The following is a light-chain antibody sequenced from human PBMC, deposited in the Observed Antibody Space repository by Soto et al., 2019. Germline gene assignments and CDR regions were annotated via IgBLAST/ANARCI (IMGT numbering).Light chain of an antibody. V-gene: IGKV3-20*01. CDR2: GAS. CDR3: HHYGSSPPYT. J-gene: IGKJ2*01. CDR1: QSVSSSY. Sequence: EIVLTQSPGTLSLSPGERATLSCRASQSVSSSYLAWYQQKPGQAPRLLIYGASSRATGIPDRFSGSGSGTDFTLTISRLEPEDFAVSYCHHYGSSPPYTFGQGAKLEIK.